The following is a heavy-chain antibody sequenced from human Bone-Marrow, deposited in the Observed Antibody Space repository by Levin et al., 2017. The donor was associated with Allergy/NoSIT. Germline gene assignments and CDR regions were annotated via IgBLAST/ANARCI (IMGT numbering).Heavy chain of an antibody. CDR2: IYYNAVT. J-gene: IGHJ4*02. V-gene: IGHV4-30-4*01. D-gene: IGHD3-16*01. CDR3: ARELRGQRD. CDR1: GDSISNADYH. Sequence: SETLSLTCTVSGDSISNADYHWSWVRQPPGKGLEWLGYIYYNAVTHYSPSLKSRVTISVDTSKNQFSLKLSAVTAADTAVYYCARELRGQRDWGQGTLFTVSS.